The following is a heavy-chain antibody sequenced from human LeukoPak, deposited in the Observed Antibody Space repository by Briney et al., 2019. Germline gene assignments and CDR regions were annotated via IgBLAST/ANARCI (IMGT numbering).Heavy chain of an antibody. CDR2: INPNSGGT. CDR1: GYTFTGYY. V-gene: IGHV1-2*02. Sequence: GASVKVSCKASGYTFTGYYMHWVRQAPGQGLEWMGWINPNSGGTNYAQKFQGRVTMTRDTSISTAYMELSRLRSDDTAVYYCARVRMVRGVPHFDYWGQGTLVTVSS. D-gene: IGHD3-10*01. CDR3: ARVRMVRGVPHFDY. J-gene: IGHJ4*02.